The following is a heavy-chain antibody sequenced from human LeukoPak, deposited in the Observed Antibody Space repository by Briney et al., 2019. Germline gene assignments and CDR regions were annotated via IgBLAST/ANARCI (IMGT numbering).Heavy chain of an antibody. V-gene: IGHV4-59*12. CDR1: GGVIRTYY. CDR2: IYYTGST. D-gene: IGHD6-13*01. Sequence: SETLSLTCTVSGGVIRTYYWSWIRQPPGKGLEYIGYIYYTGSTTYNPSLESRVTMSVDTSKNQFSLQLTSVTAADTAVYYCAKASLSPRYSSSWTTFDYWGQGTLVTVSS. CDR3: AKASLSPRYSSSWTTFDY. J-gene: IGHJ4*02.